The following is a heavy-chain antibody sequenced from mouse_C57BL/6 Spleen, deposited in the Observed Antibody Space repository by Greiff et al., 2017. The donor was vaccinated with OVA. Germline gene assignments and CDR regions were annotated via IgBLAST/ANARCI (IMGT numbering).Heavy chain of an antibody. CDR2: ISDGGSYT. Sequence: EVKLMESGGGLVTPGGSLKLSCAASGFTFSSYAMSWVRQTPEKRLEWVATISDGGSYTYYPDNVKGRFTISRDNAKNNLYLQMSHLKSEDTAMYYCARDASTGTSWYFDVWGTGTTVTVSS. J-gene: IGHJ1*03. D-gene: IGHD4-1*02. CDR1: GFTFSSYA. CDR3: ARDASTGTSWYFDV. V-gene: IGHV5-4*01.